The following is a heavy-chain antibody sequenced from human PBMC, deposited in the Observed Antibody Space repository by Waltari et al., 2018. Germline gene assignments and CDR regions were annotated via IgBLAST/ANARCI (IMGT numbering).Heavy chain of an antibody. CDR3: ARESYYDSSALNWFDP. J-gene: IGHJ5*02. CDR2: INPSGGST. CDR1: GYTFTSYY. D-gene: IGHD3-22*01. V-gene: IGHV1-46*01. Sequence: QVQLVQSGAEVKKPGASVKVSCKASGYTFTSYYMHWVRQAPGQGLEWMGIINPSGGSTSYAQKFQGRVTMTRDTSTSTVYMELSSLRSEDTAVYYCARESYYDSSALNWFDPWGQGTLVTVSS.